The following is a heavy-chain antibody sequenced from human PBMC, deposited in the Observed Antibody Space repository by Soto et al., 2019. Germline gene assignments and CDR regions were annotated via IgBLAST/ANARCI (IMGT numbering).Heavy chain of an antibody. CDR1: GGSISSCY. CDR3: ARAGYYDFWSDPRNWFDP. Sequence: SETLSLTCTVSGGSISSCYWSWIRQPPGKGLEWIGYIYYSGSTNYNPSLKSRVTISVDTSKNQFSLKLSSVTAADTAVYYCARAGYYDFWSDPRNWFDPWGQGTPVTVSS. V-gene: IGHV4-59*01. CDR2: IYYSGST. J-gene: IGHJ5*02. D-gene: IGHD3-3*01.